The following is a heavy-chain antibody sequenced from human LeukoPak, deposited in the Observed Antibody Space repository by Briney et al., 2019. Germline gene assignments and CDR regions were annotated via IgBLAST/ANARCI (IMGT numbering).Heavy chain of an antibody. D-gene: IGHD3-22*01. J-gene: IGHJ1*01. CDR1: GYTFTGYY. V-gene: IGHV1-2*02. CDR3: ARDPNMIVVTHPFQH. CDR2: INPNSGGT. Sequence: GSVKVSCKASGYTFTGYYMHWVRQAPGQGLEWMGWINPNSGGTNYAQKFQGRVTMTRDTSISTAYMELSRLRSDDTALYHCARDPNMIVVTHPFQHWGQGTLVTVSS.